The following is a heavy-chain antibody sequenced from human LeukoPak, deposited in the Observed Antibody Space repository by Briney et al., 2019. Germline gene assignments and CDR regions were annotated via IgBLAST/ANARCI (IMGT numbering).Heavy chain of an antibody. D-gene: IGHD2-15*01. CDR3: SSADLGYCCGGICPAGYWFAP. J-gene: IGHJ5*02. CDR2: IYYSGRT. V-gene: IGHV4-59*02. CDR1: GGSVSSYY. Sequence: SETLSLTCTVSGGSVSSYYWSWIRQAPGKGLEWIGDIYYSGRTNYNPSLKSRVTISVDTSKNQFSLRLTSVTAADTAVYYCSSADLGYCCGGICPAGYWFAPWAQGTVVNVGS.